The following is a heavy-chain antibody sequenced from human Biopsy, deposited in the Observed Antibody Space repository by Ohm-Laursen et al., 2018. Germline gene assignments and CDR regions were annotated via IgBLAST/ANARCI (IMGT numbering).Heavy chain of an antibody. CDR3: ARDGKRWDYSTYFSWHFDL. Sequence: SLRLSCTASGFTFTSYAMRWVRQAPGKGLEWVAVIPYDGSGEYYADSLQGRFIISRDNPKNTVDLQMNSLRAEDTAVYFCARDGKRWDYSTYFSWHFDLWGRGTLVTVSS. V-gene: IGHV3-30*03. CDR1: GFTFTSYA. J-gene: IGHJ2*01. D-gene: IGHD4-11*01. CDR2: IPYDGSGE.